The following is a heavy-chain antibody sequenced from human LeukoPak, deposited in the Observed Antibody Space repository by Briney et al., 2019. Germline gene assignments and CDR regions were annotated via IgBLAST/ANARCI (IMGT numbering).Heavy chain of an antibody. D-gene: IGHD1-26*01. CDR3: AKDPQKWESYFDY. CDR1: GFTFSTYG. J-gene: IGHJ4*02. V-gene: IGHV3-30*02. Sequence: GGSLRLSCAASGFTFSTYGMQWSRQAPGKGLEWVAFIRYDGSNKYYADSVKGRFTISRDNSKNTLYLQMNSLRAEDTAVYYCAKDPQKWESYFDYWGQGTLVTVSS. CDR2: IRYDGSNK.